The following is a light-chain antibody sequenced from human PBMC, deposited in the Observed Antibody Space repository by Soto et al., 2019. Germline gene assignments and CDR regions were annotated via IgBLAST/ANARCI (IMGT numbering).Light chain of an antibody. CDR1: QTVSSN. Sequence: EIVMTQSPATLSVSPRERATLSCRASQTVSSNLAWYQQKPCQAPRLLIYGATTRATGIPARFSGSGSGTEFTLTISSLQSEDFAVYYCQQYNNWRITFGQGTRLEIK. CDR3: QQYNNWRIT. J-gene: IGKJ5*01. CDR2: GAT. V-gene: IGKV3-15*01.